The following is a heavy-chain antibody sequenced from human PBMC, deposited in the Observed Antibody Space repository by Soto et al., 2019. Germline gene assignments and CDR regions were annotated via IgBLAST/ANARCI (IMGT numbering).Heavy chain of an antibody. CDR3: ASSYSNYALIDYYYYGMDV. V-gene: IGHV1-3*01. CDR2: INAGNGNT. CDR1: GYTFTRPF. Sequence: FKGCGYTFTRPFLALVGQAPGQKVDWMGWINAGNGNTKYSQKFQGRVTITRDTSASTAYMELSSLRSEDTAVYYCASSYSNYALIDYYYYGMDVWGQGTTVTVSS. D-gene: IGHD4-4*01. J-gene: IGHJ6*02.